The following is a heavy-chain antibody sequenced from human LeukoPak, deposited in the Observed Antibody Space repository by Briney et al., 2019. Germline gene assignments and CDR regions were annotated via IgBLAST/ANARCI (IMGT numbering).Heavy chain of an antibody. J-gene: IGHJ6*02. CDR2: IYSGGTI. V-gene: IGHV3-53*01. Sequence: PSGGSLRLSCAASGFTVSSTYMSWVRQAPGKGLEWVAVIYSGGTIYYADSVKGRFTISRDNSKNTLYLQMNSLRAEDTAVYYCARDFPAADNFYYGMDVWGQGTTVTVSS. CDR3: ARDFPAADNFYYGMDV. CDR1: GFTVSSTY. D-gene: IGHD6-13*01.